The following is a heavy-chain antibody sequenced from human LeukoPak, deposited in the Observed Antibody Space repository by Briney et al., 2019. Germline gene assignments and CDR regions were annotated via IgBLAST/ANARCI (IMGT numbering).Heavy chain of an antibody. CDR3: ARGPAYYDSAFDI. Sequence: PSETLSLTCTVSGGSISSSSYYWGWIRQPPGKGLEWIGSIYYSGSTYYNPSLKSRVTISVDTSKNQFSLKLSSVTAADTAVYYCARGPAYYDSAFDIWGQGTMVTVSS. J-gene: IGHJ3*02. CDR1: GGSISSSSYY. D-gene: IGHD3-22*01. V-gene: IGHV4-39*07. CDR2: IYYSGST.